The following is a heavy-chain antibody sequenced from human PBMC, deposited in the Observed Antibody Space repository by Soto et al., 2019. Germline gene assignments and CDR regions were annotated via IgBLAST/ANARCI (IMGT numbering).Heavy chain of an antibody. CDR1: GYTFTSYA. CDR3: ARDRRLRMNWFDP. V-gene: IGHV1-3*01. CDR2: INAGNGNT. J-gene: IGHJ5*02. D-gene: IGHD4-17*01. Sequence: ASLKVSCKASGYTFTSYAMHWVRQAPGQRLEWMGWINAGNGNTKYSQKFQGRVTITRDTSASTAYMELSSLRSEDTAVYYCARDRRLRMNWFDPWGQGTLVNVSS.